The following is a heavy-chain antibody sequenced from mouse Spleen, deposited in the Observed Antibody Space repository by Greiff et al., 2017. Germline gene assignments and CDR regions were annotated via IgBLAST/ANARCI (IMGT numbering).Heavy chain of an antibody. D-gene: IGHD1-1*01. J-gene: IGHJ3*01. CDR3: ARKGTTVVAPFAY. CDR1: GYSFTGYY. CDR2: INPSTGGT. Sequence: EVQLQQSGPELVKPGASVKISCKASGYSFTGYYMNWVKQSPEKSLEWIGEINPSTGGTTYNQKFKAKATLTVDKSSSTAYMQLKSLTSEDSAVYYCARKGTTVVAPFAYWGQGTLVTVSA. V-gene: IGHV1-42*01.